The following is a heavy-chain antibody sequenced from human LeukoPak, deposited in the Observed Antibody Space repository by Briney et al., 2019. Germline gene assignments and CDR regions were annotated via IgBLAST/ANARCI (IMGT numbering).Heavy chain of an antibody. CDR3: ARAGYLRVVLNWFDP. J-gene: IGHJ5*02. Sequence: GESLKISCMGSGYSFTSYWIGWVCQMPGKGLEWMGIIYPGDSDTRYSPSFQGQVTISADKSISTAYLQWSSLKASDTAMYYCARAGYLRVVLNWFDPWGQGTLVTVSS. CDR1: GYSFTSYW. V-gene: IGHV5-51*01. CDR2: IYPGDSDT. D-gene: IGHD3-3*01.